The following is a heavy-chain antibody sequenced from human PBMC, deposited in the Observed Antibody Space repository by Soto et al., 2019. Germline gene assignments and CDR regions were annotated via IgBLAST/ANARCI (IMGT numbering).Heavy chain of an antibody. V-gene: IGHV3-23*01. Sequence: GGSLRLSCAASGFTFSSYAMSWVRQAPGKGLEWVSAISGSGGSTYYADSVKGRFTISRDNSKNTLYLQMNSLRAEDTAVYYCAKDRVWGSYRHPSFDYWGQGTLVTVSS. CDR3: AKDRVWGSYRHPSFDY. D-gene: IGHD3-16*02. CDR1: GFTFSSYA. J-gene: IGHJ4*02. CDR2: ISGSGGST.